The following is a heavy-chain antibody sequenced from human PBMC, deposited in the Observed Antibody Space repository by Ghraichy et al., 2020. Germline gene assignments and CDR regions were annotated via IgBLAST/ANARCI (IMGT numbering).Heavy chain of an antibody. V-gene: IGHV3-23*01. D-gene: IGHD2-21*02. J-gene: IGHJ4*02. Sequence: GALRLSCAASGFTISNYAMSWVRQAPGRGLEWVSTIRRSGGDTYHADSVKGRFTISRDNSKNTLYLQMNSLRAEDTAVYYCAKVYCGGDCRGGIHYFDSWGQGTLVTVSS. CDR1: GFTISNYA. CDR2: IRRSGGDT. CDR3: AKVYCGGDCRGGIHYFDS.